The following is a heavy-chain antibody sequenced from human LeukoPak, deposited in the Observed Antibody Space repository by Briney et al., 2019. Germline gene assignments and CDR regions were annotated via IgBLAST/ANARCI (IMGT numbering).Heavy chain of an antibody. CDR2: IYYSGST. CDR3: ARHSKWGLLEYFDY. D-gene: IGHD1-26*01. Sequence: SETLSLTCTVSGGSISSYYWSWIRQPPGKGLEWIGYIYYSGSTNYNPSLKSRVTISVDTSKNQFSLKLSSVTAADTAVYYCARHSKWGLLEYFDYWGQGTLVHVSP. CDR1: GGSISSYY. V-gene: IGHV4-59*08. J-gene: IGHJ4*02.